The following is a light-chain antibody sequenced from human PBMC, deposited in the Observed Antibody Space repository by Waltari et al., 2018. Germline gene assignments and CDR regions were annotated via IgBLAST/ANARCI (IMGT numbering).Light chain of an antibody. J-gene: IGLJ3*02. CDR1: DSNIGAGYD. CDR3: QSYDRSLTGSWV. V-gene: IGLV1-40*01. Sequence: QSVLTQPPSVSGAPGQRVTISCTGSDSNIGAGYDVHWYQQLPGTAPKLLILGNTIRPPGISDRFSGAKSGPSGSLAITGLQAEDEAYYYCQSYDRSLTGSWVFGGGTKLTVL. CDR2: GNT.